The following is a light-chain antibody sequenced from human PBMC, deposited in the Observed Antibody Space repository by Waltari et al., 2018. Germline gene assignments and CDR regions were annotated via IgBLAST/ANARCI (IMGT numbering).Light chain of an antibody. J-gene: IGLJ2*01. CDR2: ADI. CDR3: CSYASAVV. V-gene: IGLV2-23*01. CDR1: SSNVGTYNL. Sequence: QSALTQPASVSGSPGQSITISCTGISSNVGTYNLVSWYQQYPGRPPKLILYADINRPSGVSPPFTRPSGVSSRFSGSRSDNTASLTISGLQAEDEAHYYCCSYASAVVFGGGTKLTVL.